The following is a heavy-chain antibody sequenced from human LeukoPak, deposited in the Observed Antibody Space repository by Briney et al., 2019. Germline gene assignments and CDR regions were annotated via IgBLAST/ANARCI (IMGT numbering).Heavy chain of an antibody. CDR3: ARDYSSGWSPSIGYYYYGMDV. Sequence: GGSLRLSCAASGFTFSSYGMHWVRQAPGKGLEWVAVISYDGSNKYYADSVKGRFTISRDNAKNSLYLQMNSLRAEDTAVYYCARDYSSGWSPSIGYYYYGMDVWGQGTTVTVSS. D-gene: IGHD6-19*01. J-gene: IGHJ6*02. CDR2: ISYDGSNK. V-gene: IGHV3-30*03. CDR1: GFTFSSYG.